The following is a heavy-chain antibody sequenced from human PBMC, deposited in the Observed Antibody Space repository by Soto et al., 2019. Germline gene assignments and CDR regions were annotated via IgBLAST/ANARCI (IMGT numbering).Heavy chain of an antibody. V-gene: IGHV1-18*01. J-gene: IGHJ4*02. CDR3: ARGAPSGSYLWYFDY. CDR2: ISAYNGNT. Sequence: ASVKVSCKASGYTFTSYGISWVRQAPGQGLEWMGWISAYNGNTNYAQKLQGRVTMTTDTSTSTAYMELRSLRSDDTALYYCARGAPSGSYLWYFDYWGQGTLVTVSS. CDR1: GYTFTSYG. D-gene: IGHD1-26*01.